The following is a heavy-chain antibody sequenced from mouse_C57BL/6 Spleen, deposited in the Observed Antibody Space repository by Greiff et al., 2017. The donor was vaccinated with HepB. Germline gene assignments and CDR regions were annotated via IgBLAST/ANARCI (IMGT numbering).Heavy chain of an antibody. CDR3: ARNTAYYSNGYYFDY. V-gene: IGHV2-2*01. Sequence: VKLMESGPGLVQPSQSLSNTSTVSGFSLNSYGVHWVRQSPGKGLEWLGVIWSGGSTDDNAALISRLSISKDNSKSQVFFKMNSLQADYTAIYYCARNTAYYSNGYYFDYWGQGTTLTVSS. J-gene: IGHJ2*01. CDR2: IWSGGST. CDR1: GFSLNSYG. D-gene: IGHD2-5*01.